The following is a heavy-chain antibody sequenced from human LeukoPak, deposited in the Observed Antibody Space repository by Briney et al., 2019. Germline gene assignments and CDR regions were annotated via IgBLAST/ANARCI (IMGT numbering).Heavy chain of an antibody. Sequence: ASVKVSCKASGGTFSSYAISWVRQAAGQGLEWMGWMNPISGYTTSIQKFEGRVTLTRDTSISTAYMEITGLTSEDTAVYYCARGRKYTSGYRVTELGSGYSDYWGQGTLVTVSS. D-gene: IGHD5-18*01. CDR2: MNPISGYT. J-gene: IGHJ4*02. V-gene: IGHV1-8*03. CDR1: GGTFSSYA. CDR3: ARGRKYTSGYRVTELGSGYSDY.